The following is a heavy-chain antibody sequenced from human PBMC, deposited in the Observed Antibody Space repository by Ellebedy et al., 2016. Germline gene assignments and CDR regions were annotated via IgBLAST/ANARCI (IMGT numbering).Heavy chain of an antibody. J-gene: IGHJ4*02. Sequence: SETLSLTCTVSGGSISSSGFYWGWIRQPPEKGLEWIGNIHYSGTTYYSPSLKSRVTISVDTSKNQFSLNLSSVTAADTAVYYCARVLRAGRSGDYFDYWGQGTLVTVSS. D-gene: IGHD1-1*01. V-gene: IGHV4-39*07. CDR3: ARVLRAGRSGDYFDY. CDR1: GGSISSSGFY. CDR2: IHYSGTT.